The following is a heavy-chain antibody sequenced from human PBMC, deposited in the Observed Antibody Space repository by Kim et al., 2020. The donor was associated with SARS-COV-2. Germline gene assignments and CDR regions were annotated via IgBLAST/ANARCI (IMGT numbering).Heavy chain of an antibody. D-gene: IGHD3-10*01. J-gene: IGHJ5*02. Sequence: SETLSLTCAVYGGSFSGYYWSWIRQPPGKGLEWIGEINHSGSTNYNPSLKSRVTISVDTSKNQFSLKLSSVTAADTAVYYCARGGYYGSGSYYNSDENWFDPWGQGTLVTVSS. CDR2: INHSGST. CDR1: GGSFSGYY. V-gene: IGHV4-34*01. CDR3: ARGGYYGSGSYYNSDENWFDP.